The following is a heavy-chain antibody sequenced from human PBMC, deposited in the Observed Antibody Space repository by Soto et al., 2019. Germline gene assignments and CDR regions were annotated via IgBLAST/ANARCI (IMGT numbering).Heavy chain of an antibody. CDR2: IYHSGST. CDR3: ARDRGGSSLQKRPFDY. V-gene: IGHV4-4*02. J-gene: IGHJ4*02. CDR1: GGSISSSNW. Sequence: SETLSLTCAVSGGSISSSNWWSWVRQPPGEGLEWIGEIYHSGSTNYNPSLKSRVTISVDKSKNQFSLKLSSVTAADTAVYYCARDRGGSSLQKRPFDYWGQGXLVTVYS. D-gene: IGHD6-13*01.